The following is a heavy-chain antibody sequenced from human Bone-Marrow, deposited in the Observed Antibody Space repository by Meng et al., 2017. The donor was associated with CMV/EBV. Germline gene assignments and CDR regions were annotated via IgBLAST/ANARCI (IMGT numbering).Heavy chain of an antibody. D-gene: IGHD1-26*01. J-gene: IGHJ4*01. Sequence: GESLKISCAASGFTFSSYSMNWVRQAPGKGLEWVSCISSSSSYIYYADSVKGRFTISRDNAKNSLYLQMNSLRAEDTAVYYCERAGSGGYFDYWGHGTVVTVSS. CDR3: ERAGSGGYFDY. CDR2: ISSSSSYI. V-gene: IGHV3-21*01. CDR1: GFTFSSYS.